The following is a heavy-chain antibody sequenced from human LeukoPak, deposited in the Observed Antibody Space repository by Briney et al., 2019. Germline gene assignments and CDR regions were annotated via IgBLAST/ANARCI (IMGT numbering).Heavy chain of an antibody. J-gene: IGHJ4*02. Sequence: AGGSLRLSCAASGLTFRNYAMSWVRQAPGKGLEWVSVICANDGNTYYADAVKGRFTISRDNSKNTLYLQMNSLRAEDTAAYYCAKGSAGYFDWGQGTLVTVSS. CDR3: AKGSAGYFD. D-gene: IGHD3-9*01. CDR1: GLTFRNYA. CDR2: ICANDGNT. V-gene: IGHV3-23*01.